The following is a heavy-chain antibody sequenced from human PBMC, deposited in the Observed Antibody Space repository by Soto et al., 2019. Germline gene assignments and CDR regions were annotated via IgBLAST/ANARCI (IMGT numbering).Heavy chain of an antibody. CDR1: GYKFTQYY. CDR3: ARGPDDSDVPRWDH. CDR2: INLRGGTT. Sequence: QVQLVQSGPEVRKPGASVRLSCATSGYKFTQYYIHWVRQAPGQGLEWMGIINLRGGTTEYAHKFRGRVTVTGDTSTRTAYMELSSLRSEDTAVYFCARGPDDSDVPRWDHWGQGTLITFSS. D-gene: IGHD4-17*01. J-gene: IGHJ4*02. V-gene: IGHV1-46*01.